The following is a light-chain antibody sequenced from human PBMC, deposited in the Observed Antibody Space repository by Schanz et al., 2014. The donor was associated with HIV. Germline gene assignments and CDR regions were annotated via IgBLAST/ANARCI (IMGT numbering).Light chain of an antibody. CDR1: QTVSSNY. CDR3: QQGGT. CDR2: GAS. Sequence: EIVLTQSPVTLSLSPGERATLSCRASQTVSSNYLAWYQQKPGQAPRLLIYGASRRAPGIPDRFSGSGSGTDFTLTISRVEPEDLAVYFCQQGGTFGQGTRLEI. V-gene: IGKV3-20*01. J-gene: IGKJ5*01.